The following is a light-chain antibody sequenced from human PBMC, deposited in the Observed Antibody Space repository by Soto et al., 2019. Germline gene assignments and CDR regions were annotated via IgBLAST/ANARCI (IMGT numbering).Light chain of an antibody. CDR1: QDISNY. CDR3: QQYDNLPFT. CDR2: GAS. V-gene: IGKV1-33*01. Sequence: DIQMTQSPSSLSASVGDRVTITCQASQDISNYLTWYQQIPGQAPKLLIYGASNLETGVPSRFSGSASGTDFSFTISSLQPEDIATYYCQQYDNLPFTFGPGTKVDIK. J-gene: IGKJ3*01.